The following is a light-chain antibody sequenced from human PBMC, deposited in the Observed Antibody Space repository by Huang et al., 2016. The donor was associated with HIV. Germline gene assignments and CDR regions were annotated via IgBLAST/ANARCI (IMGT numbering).Light chain of an antibody. CDR3: QQYYSYPPYT. Sequence: AIRITQSPSSLSASTGDRVTITCRASQGIRSYLSWYQQKPGKAPKLLIYAASTLQSGVPSRLSGSGAGTDFTLTISCLQSEDLATYYCQQYYSYPPYTFGQGTKLEIK. CDR2: AAS. V-gene: IGKV1-8*01. CDR1: QGIRSY. J-gene: IGKJ2*01.